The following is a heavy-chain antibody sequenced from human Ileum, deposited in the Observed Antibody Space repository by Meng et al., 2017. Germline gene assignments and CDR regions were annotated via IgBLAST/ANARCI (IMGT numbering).Heavy chain of an antibody. CDR3: ARAYCSGGSCSFDY. CDR1: GYTFTSYA. J-gene: IGHJ4*02. Sequence: QVQLCRSRAEVKKPGDSVQVSCKASGYTFTSYAMHWVRQAPGQRLEWMGWINAGNGNTKYSQKFQGRVTITRDTSASTAYMELSSLRSEDTAVYYCARAYCSGGSCSFDYWGQGTLSPPPQ. CDR2: INAGNGNT. D-gene: IGHD2-15*01. V-gene: IGHV1-3*01.